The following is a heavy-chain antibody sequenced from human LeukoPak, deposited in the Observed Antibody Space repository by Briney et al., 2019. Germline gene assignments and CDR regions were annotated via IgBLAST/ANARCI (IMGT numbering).Heavy chain of an antibody. D-gene: IGHD1-14*01. CDR1: GGSISSHY. CDR2: IYYSGST. J-gene: IGHJ4*02. V-gene: IGHV4-59*11. CDR3: AREIVGGFNPGAY. Sequence: PSETLSLTCTVSGGSISSHYWIWIRQPPGKGLEWIGYIYYSGSTNYDPSLKSRVTISIDTSKKQFSLKLSSVTAADTAVFYCAREIVGGFNPGAYWGQGTLVTVSS.